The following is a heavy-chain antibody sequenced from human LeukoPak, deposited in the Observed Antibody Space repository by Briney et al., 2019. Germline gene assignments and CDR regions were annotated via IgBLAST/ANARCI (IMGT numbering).Heavy chain of an antibody. D-gene: IGHD4-17*01. Sequence: PGGSLRLSCAASGFAFSDYSMNWVRQAPGKGLEWVSYISGSSYNIYYADSVQGRFTISRDNAKNSLYLQMNSLRAEDTAVYYCVRENFGDYGDAFDIWGQGTMVTVSS. CDR1: GFAFSDYS. J-gene: IGHJ3*02. V-gene: IGHV3-48*04. CDR2: ISGSSYNI. CDR3: VRENFGDYGDAFDI.